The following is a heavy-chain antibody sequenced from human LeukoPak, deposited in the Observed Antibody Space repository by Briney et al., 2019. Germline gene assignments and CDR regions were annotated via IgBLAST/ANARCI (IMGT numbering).Heavy chain of an antibody. CDR1: GFTFDSYA. V-gene: IGHV3-30*18. CDR2: ISYDGSNK. Sequence: GGSLRLSCAASGFTFDSYAMHWVRQAPGKGLEWVAVISYDGSNKYYADSVKGRFTISRDNSKNALFLQMDSLRPEDTAVYYCAKDLRPISAWGQGTLVTVSS. J-gene: IGHJ5*02. D-gene: IGHD6-6*01. CDR3: AKDLRPISA.